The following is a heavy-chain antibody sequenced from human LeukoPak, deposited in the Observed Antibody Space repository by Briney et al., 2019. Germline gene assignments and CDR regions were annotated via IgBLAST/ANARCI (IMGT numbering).Heavy chain of an antibody. CDR3: AKDGCSGGSCSNYFDY. CDR2: IRRSSDTI. J-gene: IGHJ4*02. D-gene: IGHD2-15*01. V-gene: IGHV3-48*04. Sequence: GESLKISCAASGFTFGTYAMIWVRQAPGKGLEWISYIRRSSDTIYYADSVKGRFTISRDNAKNSLYLQMNSLRAEDTAVYYCAKDGCSGGSCSNYFDYWGQGTLVTVSS. CDR1: GFTFGTYA.